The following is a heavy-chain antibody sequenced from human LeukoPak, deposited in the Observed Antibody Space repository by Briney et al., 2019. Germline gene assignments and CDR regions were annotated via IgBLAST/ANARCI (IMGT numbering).Heavy chain of an antibody. V-gene: IGHV4-61*02. D-gene: IGHD3-22*01. CDR2: VYTSGST. CDR1: GGSISSGSYY. CDR3: ARVGPPGYYDSSGYRTA. J-gene: IGHJ5*02. Sequence: PSQTLSLTCTVSGGSISSGSYYWSWIRQPAGKGLEWIGRVYTSGSTNYNPSLKSRVTISVDTSKNQFSLRLSSVTAADTAVYYCARVGPPGYYDSSGYRTAWGQGTLVTVSS.